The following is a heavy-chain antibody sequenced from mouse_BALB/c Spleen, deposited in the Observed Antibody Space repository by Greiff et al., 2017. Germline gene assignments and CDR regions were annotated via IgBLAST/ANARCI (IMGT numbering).Heavy chain of an antibody. CDR2: ISDGGSYT. Sequence: EVQLVESGGGLVKPGGSLKLSCAASGFTFSDYYMYWVRQTPEKRLEWVATISDGGSYTYYPDSVKGRFTISRDNAKNNLYLQMSSLKSEDTAMYYGARVYDGSSLYAMDYWGQGTSVTVSS. J-gene: IGHJ4*01. CDR1: GFTFSDYY. D-gene: IGHD1-1*01. CDR3: ARVYDGSSLYAMDY. V-gene: IGHV5-4*02.